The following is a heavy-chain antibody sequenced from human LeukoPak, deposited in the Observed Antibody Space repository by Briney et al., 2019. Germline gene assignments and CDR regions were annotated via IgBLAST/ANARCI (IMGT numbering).Heavy chain of an antibody. CDR2: ISSSSSYI. Sequence: PGGSLRLSCAASGFTFSSYSMNWVRQAPGKGLEWVSSISSSSSYIYYADSVKGRFTISRDNAKNSLYLQMNSLRAEDTAVYYCARGPRGDSVNWFDPWGQGTLVTVSS. CDR3: ARGPRGDSVNWFDP. J-gene: IGHJ5*02. V-gene: IGHV3-21*01. D-gene: IGHD2-21*01. CDR1: GFTFSSYS.